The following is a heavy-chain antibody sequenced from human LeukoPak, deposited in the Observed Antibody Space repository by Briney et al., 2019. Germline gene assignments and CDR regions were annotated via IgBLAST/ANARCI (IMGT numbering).Heavy chain of an antibody. Sequence: ASGKVSCKASGYTFTSYGISWVRQAPGQGLEWMGWISAYNGNTNYAQKLQGRVTMTTDTSTSTAYMELRSLRSDDTAVYYCARSPGRYGGNSAKVYWGQGTLVTVSS. CDR1: GYTFTSYG. CDR3: ARSPGRYGGNSAKVY. J-gene: IGHJ4*02. V-gene: IGHV1-18*01. D-gene: IGHD4-23*01. CDR2: ISAYNGNT.